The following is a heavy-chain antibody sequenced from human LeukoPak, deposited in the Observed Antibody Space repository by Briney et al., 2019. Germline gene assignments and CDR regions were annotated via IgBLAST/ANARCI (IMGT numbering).Heavy chain of an antibody. CDR3: ARGGGRGAVAIDY. CDR2: ISYDGSNK. CDR1: GFTFSSYG. Sequence: PGGSLRLSCAASGFTFSSYGMHWVRQAPGKGLEWVAVISYDGSNKYYADSVKGRFTISRDNSKNTLYLQMNSLRAEDTAVYYCARGGGRGAVAIDYWGQGTLVTVSS. J-gene: IGHJ4*02. V-gene: IGHV3-30*03. D-gene: IGHD6-19*01.